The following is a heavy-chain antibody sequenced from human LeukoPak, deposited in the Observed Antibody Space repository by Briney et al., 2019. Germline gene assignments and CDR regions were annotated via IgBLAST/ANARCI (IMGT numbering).Heavy chain of an antibody. CDR2: INTNGANT. CDR3: AKTARLVDAFDI. V-gene: IGHV3-64*05. Sequence: GGSLRLSCSASGFTFKSYAMHWVRQAPGKGLEYVSSINTNGANTYYADSVKGRFTISRDNSRNTVYVQMNSLTPEDTAVYYCAKTARLVDAFDIWGQGTMVTVSS. D-gene: IGHD5-18*01. J-gene: IGHJ3*02. CDR1: GFTFKSYA.